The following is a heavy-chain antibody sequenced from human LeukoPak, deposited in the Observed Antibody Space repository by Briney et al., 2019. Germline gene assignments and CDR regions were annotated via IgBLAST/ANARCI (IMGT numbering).Heavy chain of an antibody. D-gene: IGHD6-25*01. Sequence: GXXLEWMGGFDPEDGETIYAQKFQGRVTMTEDTSTDTAYMELSSLRSEDTAVYYCAVVAAADYYWGQGTLVTVSS. V-gene: IGHV1-24*01. J-gene: IGHJ4*02. CDR2: FDPEDGET. CDR3: AVVAAADYY.